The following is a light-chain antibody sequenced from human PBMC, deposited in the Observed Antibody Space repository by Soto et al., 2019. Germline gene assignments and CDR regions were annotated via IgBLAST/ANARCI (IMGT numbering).Light chain of an antibody. CDR1: QSVSSSY. Sequence: EIVLTQSPGTLSLSPGERATLSCRASQSVSSSYLAWYQQKPGQAPRLLIYGASSRATGIPDRFSVSGSGTEFTLPISRLEPDDFAVYYCQQYGSSPYTFGQGTKLEL. CDR3: QQYGSSPYT. V-gene: IGKV3-20*01. J-gene: IGKJ2*01. CDR2: GAS.